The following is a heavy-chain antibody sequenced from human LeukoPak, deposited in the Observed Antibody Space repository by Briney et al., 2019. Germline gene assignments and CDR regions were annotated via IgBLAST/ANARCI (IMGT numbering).Heavy chain of an antibody. V-gene: IGHV3-74*01. Sequence: GGSLRPSCAASGFTFSDYWMHWVRQAPGKGLVWVSRINIDGSDTTYADSVKGRFTISRDNAKSTLYLQMNRLRVEDTAAYFCARGRSHTNGGFDYWGQGTLVTVSS. J-gene: IGHJ4*02. CDR1: GFTFSDYW. CDR3: ARGRSHTNGGFDY. CDR2: INIDGSDT. D-gene: IGHD7-27*01.